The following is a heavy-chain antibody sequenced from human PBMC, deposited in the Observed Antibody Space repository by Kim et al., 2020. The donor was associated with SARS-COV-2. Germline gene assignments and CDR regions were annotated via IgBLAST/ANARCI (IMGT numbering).Heavy chain of an antibody. CDR3: AGDWESSGVWHY. D-gene: IGHD3-10*01. V-gene: IGHV3-49*03. J-gene: IGHJ4*02. Sequence: GGSLRLSCTGSGFTSGDYVLSWFRLAPGKGLEWVGFTKSKGYGGTTEYAASVKGRFIISRDDSKTIAYLQMDSLKTEDTAVYYCAGDWESSGVWHYWGQGTLVTVSS. CDR1: GFTSGDYV. CDR2: TKSKGYGGTT.